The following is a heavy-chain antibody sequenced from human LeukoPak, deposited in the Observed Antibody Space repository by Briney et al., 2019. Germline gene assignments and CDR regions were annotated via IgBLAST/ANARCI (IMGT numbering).Heavy chain of an antibody. J-gene: IGHJ3*02. CDR2: ISWDGGST. CDR3: AKDLLWFGERKAFDI. V-gene: IGHV3-43*01. CDR1: GFTFDDYT. Sequence: GGSLRLSCAASGFTFDDYTTHWVRQAPGKGLEWVSLISWDGGSTYYADSVKGRFTISRDNSKNSLYLQMNSLRAEDTAVYYCAKDLLWFGERKAFDIWGQGTMVTVSS. D-gene: IGHD3-10*01.